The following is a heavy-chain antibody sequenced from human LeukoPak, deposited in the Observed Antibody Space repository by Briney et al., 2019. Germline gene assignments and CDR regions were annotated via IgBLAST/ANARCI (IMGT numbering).Heavy chain of an antibody. V-gene: IGHV4-39*01. CDR3: TSAGNYWVDA. CDR2: TYYRGST. D-gene: IGHD3-10*01. J-gene: IGHJ5*02. Sequence: SETLSDTCTVSGGSISSSSYYWGWIRQPPGKGLEWIGSTYYRGSTYYSPSLESRVSISVDTSKNQFSLKLSSVTAADVAVYYCTSAGNYWVDAWGQGTLVTVSS. CDR1: GGSISSSSYY.